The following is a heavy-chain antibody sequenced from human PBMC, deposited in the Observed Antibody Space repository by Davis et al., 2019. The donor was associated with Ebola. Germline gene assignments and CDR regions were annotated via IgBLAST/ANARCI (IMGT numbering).Heavy chain of an antibody. D-gene: IGHD2-15*01. CDR1: GFTFSSYA. CDR3: AKDAYCSGGGCYRPFDC. CDR2: IGGSDGRT. V-gene: IGHV3-23*01. J-gene: IGHJ4*02. Sequence: GESLKISCAASGFTFSSYAMSWVRQTPGKGLEWVSSIGGSDGRTYYADSVKGRYTISRDNSKNMLYLQMNSLRAEDTAVYYCAKDAYCSGGGCYRPFDCWGQGTLVTVSS.